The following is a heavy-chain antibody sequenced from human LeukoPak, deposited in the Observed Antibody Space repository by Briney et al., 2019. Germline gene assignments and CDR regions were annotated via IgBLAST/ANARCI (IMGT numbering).Heavy chain of an antibody. CDR3: ARGGGAWYFDL. D-gene: IGHD3-16*01. V-gene: IGHV3-74*03. CDR2: ISGDGSTS. Sequence: PGGSLRLSCAASGFTFSRYFMHWVRQAPGMGLVWVSHISGDGSTSTYADSVKGRFTISRDNAKNTLYLQMNSLRAEDTAVYYCARGGGAWYFDLWGRGTLVTVSS. J-gene: IGHJ2*01. CDR1: GFTFSRYF.